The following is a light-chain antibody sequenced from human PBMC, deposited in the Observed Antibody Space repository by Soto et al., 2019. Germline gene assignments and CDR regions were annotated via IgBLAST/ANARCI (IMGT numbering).Light chain of an antibody. CDR1: SSGIRDYNY. Sequence: QSALTQPASVSGSPGQSITISCTGTSSGIRDYNYVSWYQQRPGNAPKLIMYEVSNRPSGISNRFSGSKSGNTASLTISGLQAEDEADYYCSSKSPDFFGTGTKLTVL. J-gene: IGLJ1*01. V-gene: IGLV2-14*01. CDR3: SSKSPDF. CDR2: EVS.